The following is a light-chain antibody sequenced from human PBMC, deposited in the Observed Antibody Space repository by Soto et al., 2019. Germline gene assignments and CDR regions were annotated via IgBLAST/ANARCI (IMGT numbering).Light chain of an antibody. CDR2: GAS. Sequence: EIEMTQSPVTLSVSPGERVTVSCRASQDVGTNLAWYQQTPGRAPRLLIHGASTRATGVPARFSGTGSGSEFTLTISSLQSEDFALYYCQHYYNWPPYTFGQGTKVEIK. CDR1: QDVGTN. J-gene: IGKJ2*01. V-gene: IGKV3-15*01. CDR3: QHYYNWPPYT.